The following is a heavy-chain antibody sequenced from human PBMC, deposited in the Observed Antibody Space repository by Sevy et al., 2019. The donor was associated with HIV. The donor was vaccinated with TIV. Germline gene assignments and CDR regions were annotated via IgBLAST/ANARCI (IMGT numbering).Heavy chain of an antibody. J-gene: IGHJ4*02. Sequence: GGSLRLSCAASGFTFSSYAMTWVRQAPGKGLEWVSTISGSGGTTYYADSVEGRFTISRDDSKNSLYLQLNTLRAEDTAIYYCARKYDSSGYFDYWGQGTLVTVSS. V-gene: IGHV3-23*01. CDR2: ISGSGGTT. D-gene: IGHD3-22*01. CDR3: ARKYDSSGYFDY. CDR1: GFTFSSYA.